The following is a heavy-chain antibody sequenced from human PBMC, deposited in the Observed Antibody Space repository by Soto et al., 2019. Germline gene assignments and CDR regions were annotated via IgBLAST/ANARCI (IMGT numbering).Heavy chain of an antibody. CDR1: GISVSTSDYY. V-gene: IGHV4-39*01. J-gene: IGHJ4*02. CDR2: IYYSGST. Sequence: SETLSLTCTVSGISVSTSDYYWGWVRQSPGKGLDWIGNIYYSGSTFYNPSLRSRVTLSVDTSKNQFSLRLNSVTADDTAMYYCARLPYSAYNRHFDYWGQGTLVTVSS. CDR3: ARLPYSAYNRHFDY. D-gene: IGHD4-4*01.